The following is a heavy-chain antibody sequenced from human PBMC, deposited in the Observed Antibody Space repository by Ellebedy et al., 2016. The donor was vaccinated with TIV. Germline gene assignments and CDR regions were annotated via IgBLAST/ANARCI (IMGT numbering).Heavy chain of an antibody. CDR2: IKQDGSEM. J-gene: IGHJ4*02. CDR3: TRENWYIDY. V-gene: IGHV3-7*04. CDR1: GFTFTTLW. D-gene: IGHD1-1*01. Sequence: GESLKISCAASGFTFTTLWMSWVRQAPGKGLEWVANIKQDGSEMFYVDSEKGRFTISRDNAKNSLYLQMNSLRAEDTAVYYCTRENWYIDYWGQGTLVTVSS.